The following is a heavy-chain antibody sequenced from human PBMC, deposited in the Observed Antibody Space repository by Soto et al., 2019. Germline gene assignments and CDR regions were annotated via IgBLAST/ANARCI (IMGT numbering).Heavy chain of an antibody. CDR1: GYTFTSYD. D-gene: IGHD2-15*01. V-gene: IGHV1-46*01. Sequence: ASVKVAVKASGYTFTSYDMHLVRHAPGQGLEWMGIINPSGGSTSYAQKFQGRVTMTRDTSTSTVYMELSSLRSEDTAVYYCARDARLQVVVAATGWFDPWGQGTLVTVS. J-gene: IGHJ5*02. CDR2: INPSGGST. CDR3: ARDARLQVVVAATGWFDP.